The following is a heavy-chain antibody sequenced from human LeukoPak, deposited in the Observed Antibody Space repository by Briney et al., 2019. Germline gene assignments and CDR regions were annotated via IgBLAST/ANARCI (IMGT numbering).Heavy chain of an antibody. J-gene: IGHJ4*02. CDR3: ARGRYYDSSGYLLFDY. D-gene: IGHD3-22*01. CDR1: GYSISSGYY. Sequence: PSETLSLTCTVSGYSISSGYYWGWIRQPPGKGLEWIGSIYHSGSTYYNPSLKSRVTISVDTSKNQFSLKLSSVTAADTAVYYCARGRYYDSSGYLLFDYWGQGTLVTVSS. V-gene: IGHV4-38-2*02. CDR2: IYHSGST.